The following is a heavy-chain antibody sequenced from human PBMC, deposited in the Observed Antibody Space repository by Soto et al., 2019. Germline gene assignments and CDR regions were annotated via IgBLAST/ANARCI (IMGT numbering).Heavy chain of an antibody. CDR2: IIPIFGTA. D-gene: IGHD5-12*01. CDR3: ARGAEMATTPCGFDP. J-gene: IGHJ5*02. V-gene: IGHV1-69*13. CDR1: GGTFSSYA. Sequence: SVKVSCKASGGTFSSYAISWVRQAPGQGLEWMGGIIPIFGTANYEQKFQGRVTITADESTSTAYMELSSLRSEDTAVYYCARGAEMATTPCGFDPWGQGTLVTVSS.